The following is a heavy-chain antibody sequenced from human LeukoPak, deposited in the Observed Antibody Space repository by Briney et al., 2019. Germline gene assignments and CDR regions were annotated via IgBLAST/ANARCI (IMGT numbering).Heavy chain of an antibody. J-gene: IGHJ4*02. CDR3: ASLALLLWFGELLSQPSYFDS. CDR1: GFTFSSYG. D-gene: IGHD3-10*01. Sequence: QSGGSLRLSCAASGFTFSSYGMHWVRQAPGKGLEWVAVISYDGGNKYYADSVKGRFTISRDNSKNTLYLQMNSLRAEDTAVYYCASLALLLWFGELLSQPSYFDSWGQGTLVTVSS. CDR2: ISYDGGNK. V-gene: IGHV3-30*04.